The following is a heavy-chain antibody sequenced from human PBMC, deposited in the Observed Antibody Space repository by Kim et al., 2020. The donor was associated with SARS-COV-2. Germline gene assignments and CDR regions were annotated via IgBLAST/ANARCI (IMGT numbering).Heavy chain of an antibody. Sequence: SQTLSLTCAISGDSVSSNSAAWNWIRQSPSRGLEWLGRTYYRSKWYNDYAVSVKSRITINPDTSKNQFSLQLNSVTPEDTAVYYCARAMYSSSWYPLSCYYYYGMDVWGQGTTVTVSS. D-gene: IGHD6-13*01. CDR2: TYYRSKWYN. V-gene: IGHV6-1*01. CDR3: ARAMYSSSWYPLSCYYYYGMDV. CDR1: GDSVSSNSAA. J-gene: IGHJ6*02.